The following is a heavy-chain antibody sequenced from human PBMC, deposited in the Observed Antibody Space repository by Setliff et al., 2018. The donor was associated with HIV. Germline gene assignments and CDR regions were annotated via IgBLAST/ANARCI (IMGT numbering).Heavy chain of an antibody. V-gene: IGHV3-21*01. CDR2: ISPSGTYI. J-gene: IGHJ4*02. Sequence: PLGVLRLSCAASGFTFSSYSMNWVRQAPGKGLEWVSFISPSGTYIHYADSLKGRFTISRGNAKNSLYLQMNSLRAEDTAVYYCARDPPWNYDSSGYPYYFDYWGQGTLVTVSS. CDR1: GFTFSSYS. D-gene: IGHD3-22*01. CDR3: ARDPPWNYDSSGYPYYFDY.